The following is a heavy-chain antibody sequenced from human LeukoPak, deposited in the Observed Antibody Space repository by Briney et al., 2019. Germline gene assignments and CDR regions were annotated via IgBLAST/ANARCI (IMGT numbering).Heavy chain of an antibody. J-gene: IGHJ4*02. CDR2: ISSSSSYI. Sequence: KPGGSLRLSCAASGFTFSSYSMNWVRQAPGKGLEWVSSISSSSSYIYYADSVKGRFTISRDNAKNSLYLQMNSLRAEDTAVYYCARGLYRSSTSCHLYYFDYWGQGTLVTVSS. CDR1: GFTFSSYS. CDR3: ARGLYRSSTSCHLYYFDY. D-gene: IGHD2-2*01. V-gene: IGHV3-21*01.